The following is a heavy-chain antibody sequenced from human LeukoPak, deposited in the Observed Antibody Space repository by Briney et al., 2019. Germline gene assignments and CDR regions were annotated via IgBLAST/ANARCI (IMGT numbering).Heavy chain of an antibody. D-gene: IGHD2-21*01. CDR2: IYYSGST. Sequence: SETLSLTCTVSGGSISSYYWSWIRQPSGKGLEWIGYIYYSGSTNYNPSLKSRVTISVDTSKNQFSLKLSSVTAADTAVYYCARVAGIARDYYYMDVWGKGTTVTVSS. CDR1: GGSISSYY. CDR3: ARVAGIARDYYYMDV. V-gene: IGHV4-59*01. J-gene: IGHJ6*03.